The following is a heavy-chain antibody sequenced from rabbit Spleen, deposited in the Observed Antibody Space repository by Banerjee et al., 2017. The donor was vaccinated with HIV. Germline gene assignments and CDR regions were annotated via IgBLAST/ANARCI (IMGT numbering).Heavy chain of an antibody. Sequence: QSLEESGGDLVKPGASLTLTCTASGFSFSSRYYMCWVRQAPGKELEWIACISSGNSGYTYYATWATGRFTCSKPSSTMVTLQMTSLTAADTATYFCARDTGSSFSSYGMDLWGQGTLVTVS. CDR1: GFSFSSRYY. V-gene: IGHV1S40*01. CDR2: ISSGNSGYT. J-gene: IGHJ6*01. D-gene: IGHD8-1*01. CDR3: ARDTGSSFSSYGMDL.